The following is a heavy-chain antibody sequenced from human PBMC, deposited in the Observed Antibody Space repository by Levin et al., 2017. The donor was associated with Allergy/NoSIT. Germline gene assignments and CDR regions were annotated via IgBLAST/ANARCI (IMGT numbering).Heavy chain of an antibody. D-gene: IGHD6-13*01. V-gene: IGHV3-33*01. CDR2: IWYDGSNE. J-gene: IGHJ4*02. Sequence: PGGSLRLSCAASGFTFNDYPMHWIRQAPGKGLEWVAVIWYDGSNEYYADSVKGRFTISRDNSKNTLFLQMNSLRVDDTAVYYCARDETHRIVAAGSGFDYWGQGTVVTVSS. CDR1: GFTFNDYP. CDR3: ARDETHRIVAAGSGFDY.